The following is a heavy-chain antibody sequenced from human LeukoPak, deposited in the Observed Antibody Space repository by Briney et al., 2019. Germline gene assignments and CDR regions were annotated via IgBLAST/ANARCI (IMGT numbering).Heavy chain of an antibody. CDR2: ISYDGSNK. CDR3: VFEGRADAFDI. J-gene: IGHJ3*02. Sequence: RRSLRLSCAASGFTFSSYGMHWVRQAPGKGLEWVAVISYDGSNKYYADSVKGRFTISRDNSKNTLYLQMNSLRAEDTAVYYCVFEGRADAFDIWGQGTMVTVSS. V-gene: IGHV3-30*03. CDR1: GFTFSSYG. D-gene: IGHD3-10*01.